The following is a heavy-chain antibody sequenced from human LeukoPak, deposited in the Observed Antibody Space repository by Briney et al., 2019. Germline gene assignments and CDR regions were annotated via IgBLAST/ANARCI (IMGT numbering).Heavy chain of an antibody. CDR3: ASGSSWDYFDY. J-gene: IGHJ4*02. D-gene: IGHD6-13*01. V-gene: IGHV3-53*01. Sequence: GGSLRLSCAASGFTVSSNYMSWVRQAPGKGLEGVSVIYSGGSTYYADSVKGRFTIYRDNSKNTLFLQMNSLRAEDTAVYYCASGSSWDYFDYWGQGTLVTVSS. CDR2: IYSGGST. CDR1: GFTVSSNY.